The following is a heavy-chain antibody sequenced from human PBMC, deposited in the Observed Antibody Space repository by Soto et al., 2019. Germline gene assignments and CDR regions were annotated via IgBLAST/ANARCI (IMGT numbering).Heavy chain of an antibody. CDR1: GGPISXGGYY. J-gene: IGHJ4*02. CDR2: IYYSGST. Sequence: QVQLQESGPGLVKPSQTLSLTCTVSGGPISXGGYYWSWIRQHPGKGLEWIGYIYYSGSTYYNPXXXXXXXXXXXXXXXXXXXXXXXXXXXXXXXXXXXXAPLNWGQGTLVTVSS. V-gene: IGHV4-31*01. CDR3: XXAPLN.